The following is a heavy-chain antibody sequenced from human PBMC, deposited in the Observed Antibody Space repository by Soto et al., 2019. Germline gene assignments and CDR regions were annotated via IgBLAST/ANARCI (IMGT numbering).Heavy chain of an antibody. J-gene: IGHJ4*02. V-gene: IGHV4-34*01. Sequence: NPSENLSLTCAVYGGSFSGYYWSWIRQPPGKGLEWIGEINHSGSTNYNPSLKSRVTISVDTSKNQFSLKLSSVTAADTAVHYCARGGVLLWFGESRAFDYWGQGTLVTVPS. CDR2: INHSGST. D-gene: IGHD3-10*01. CDR3: ARGGVLLWFGESRAFDY. CDR1: GGSFSGYY.